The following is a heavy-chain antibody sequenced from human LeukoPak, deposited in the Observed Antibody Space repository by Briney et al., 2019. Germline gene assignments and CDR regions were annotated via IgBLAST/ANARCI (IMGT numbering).Heavy chain of an antibody. V-gene: IGHV3-48*02. CDR3: AKDRGSCSSTSCYHNDAFDI. Sequence: PGGSLRLSCAASGFTFSSYSMNWVRQAPGKGLEWVSYISSSSSTIYYADSVKGRFTISRDNAKNSLYLQMNSLRDEDTAVYYCAKDRGSCSSTSCYHNDAFDIWGQGTMVTVSS. D-gene: IGHD2-2*01. CDR2: ISSSSSTI. CDR1: GFTFSSYS. J-gene: IGHJ3*02.